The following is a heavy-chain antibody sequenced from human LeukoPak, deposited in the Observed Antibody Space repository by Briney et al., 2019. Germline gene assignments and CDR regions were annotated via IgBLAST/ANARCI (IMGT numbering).Heavy chain of an antibody. CDR1: GDSVSSNSAG. V-gene: IGHV6-1*01. CDR2: TYYRSKWYN. J-gene: IGHJ4*02. CDR3: ARRGGKLDY. D-gene: IGHD6-25*01. Sequence: SQTLSLTCAISGDSVSSNSAGWSWIRQSPSRGLEWLGRTYYRSKWYNDYAVSVKSRITINPDTSKNQFSLQLNSVTPEDTALYYCARRGGKLDYWGQGILVTVSS.